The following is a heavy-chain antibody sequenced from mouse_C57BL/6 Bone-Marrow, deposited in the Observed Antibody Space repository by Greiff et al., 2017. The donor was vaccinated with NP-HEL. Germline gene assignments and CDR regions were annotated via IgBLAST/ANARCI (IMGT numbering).Heavy chain of an antibody. CDR2: IYPGSGNT. D-gene: IGHD1-1*01. J-gene: IGHJ4*01. V-gene: IGHV1-76*01. CDR3: ARSPGHYGSSYDAMDY. CDR1: GYTFTDYY. Sequence: VQLQQSGAELVRPGASVKLSCKASGYTFTDYYINWVKQRPGQGLEWIARIYPGSGNTYYNEKFKGKATLTAEKSSSTAYMQLSSLTSEDSAVYFCARSPGHYGSSYDAMDYWGQGTSVTVSS.